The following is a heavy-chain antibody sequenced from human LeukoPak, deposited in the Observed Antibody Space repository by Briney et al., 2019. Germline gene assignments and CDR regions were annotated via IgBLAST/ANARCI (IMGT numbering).Heavy chain of an antibody. Sequence: GGSLTHPCAASGFTFSNYAMNWVRQAPGKGLEWVSSISGSGGSTYFAGFVTGRATTSRDNSKNTMYMQKNSLRVEDTAVYYCAKGGQNYDFSRFDYWGQGSLASLSS. V-gene: IGHV3-23*01. J-gene: IGHJ4*02. CDR3: AKGGQNYDFSRFDY. D-gene: IGHD3-3*01. CDR2: ISGSGGST. CDR1: GFTFSNYA.